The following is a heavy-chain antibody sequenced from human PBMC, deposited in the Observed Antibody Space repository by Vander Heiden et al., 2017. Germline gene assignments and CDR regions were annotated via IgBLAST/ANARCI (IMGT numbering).Heavy chain of an antibody. Sequence: QVQLQQWGAGLLKPSETLSLTCAVYGGSLSGYYWSWIRQPPGKGLEWIGEINHSGSTNYNPSLKSRVTISVDTSKNQFSLKLSSVTAADTAVYYCAREYGDYGAGAFDIWGQGTMVTVSS. CDR1: GGSLSGYY. D-gene: IGHD4-17*01. J-gene: IGHJ3*02. CDR2: INHSGST. V-gene: IGHV4-34*01. CDR3: AREYGDYGAGAFDI.